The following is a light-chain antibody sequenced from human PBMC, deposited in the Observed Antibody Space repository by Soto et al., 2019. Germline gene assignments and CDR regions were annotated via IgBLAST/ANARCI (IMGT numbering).Light chain of an antibody. CDR3: CSYAGSYPTHNYV. V-gene: IGLV2-11*01. CDR1: SSDVGGYNY. CDR2: DVS. J-gene: IGLJ1*01. Sequence: QSALTQPRSVSGSPGQSVTISCTGTSSDVGGYNYVSWYQQHPGKAPKLMIYDVSKRPSGVPDRFSGSKSGNTASLTISGLQAEDEADYYCCSYAGSYPTHNYVFGTGTKVNV.